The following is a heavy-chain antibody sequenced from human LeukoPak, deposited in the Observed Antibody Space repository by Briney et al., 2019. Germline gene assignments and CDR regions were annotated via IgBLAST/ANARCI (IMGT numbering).Heavy chain of an antibody. J-gene: IGHJ6*03. CDR3: AKRGGIVVVDYYYYYMDV. Sequence: GGSLRLSCATSGFSFGNYAMNWVRQAPGKGLEWVSGISASDGTTYYADSVRGRFTISRDNSKNTLYLQMNSLRAEDTAVYYCAKRGGIVVVDYYYYYMDVWGKGTTVTVSS. CDR2: ISASDGTT. D-gene: IGHD3-22*01. CDR1: GFSFGNYA. V-gene: IGHV3-23*01.